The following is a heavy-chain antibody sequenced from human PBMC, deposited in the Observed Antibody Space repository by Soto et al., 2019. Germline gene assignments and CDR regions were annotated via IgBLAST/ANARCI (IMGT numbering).Heavy chain of an antibody. V-gene: IGHV4-39*01. CDR2: IYYSGST. CDR1: GGSISSSSYY. Sequence: LPETLSLTCTVSGGSISSSSYYWGWIRQPPGKGLEWIGSIYYSGSTYYNPSLKSRVTISVDTSKNQFSLKLSSVTAADTAVYYCARPGEAAAGNFWGVVAPYFDYWGQGTLVTVSS. J-gene: IGHJ4*02. CDR3: ARPGEAAAGNFWGVVAPYFDY. D-gene: IGHD6-13*01.